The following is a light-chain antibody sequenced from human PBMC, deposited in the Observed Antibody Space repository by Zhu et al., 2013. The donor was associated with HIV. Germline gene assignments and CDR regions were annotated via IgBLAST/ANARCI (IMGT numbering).Light chain of an antibody. Sequence: EIVMTQFPATLSVSPGETVTLSCRASQTVYSNLAWYQHRPGQAPRLLIYDASTRATGIPARFSASGSGTDFTLTISRLEPEDFAVYYCQQYGSSSLTFGGGTKV. CDR2: DAS. CDR3: QQYGSSSLT. J-gene: IGKJ4*01. V-gene: IGKV3-15*01. CDR1: QTVYSN.